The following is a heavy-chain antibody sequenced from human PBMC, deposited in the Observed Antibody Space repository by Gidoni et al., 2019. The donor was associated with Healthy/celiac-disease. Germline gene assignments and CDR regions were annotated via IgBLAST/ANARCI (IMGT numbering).Heavy chain of an antibody. CDR2: ISYDGSNK. V-gene: IGHV3-30*18. Sequence: TFSSYGMHWVRQAPGKGLEWVAVISYDGSNKYYADSVKGRFTISRDNSKNTLYLQMNSLRAEDTAVYYCAKDKYSGSYYVRNSRLYYYYGMDVWGQGTTVTVSS. CDR1: TFSSYG. J-gene: IGHJ6*02. CDR3: AKDKYSGSYYVRNSRLYYYYGMDV. D-gene: IGHD1-26*01.